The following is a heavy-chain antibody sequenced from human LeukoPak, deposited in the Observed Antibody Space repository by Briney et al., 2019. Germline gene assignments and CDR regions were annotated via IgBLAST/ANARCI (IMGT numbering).Heavy chain of an antibody. CDR3: ASSESGYSSSWYRGYYFDY. V-gene: IGHV3-7*01. CDR1: GFTFSSYW. Sequence: PGGSLRLSCAASGFTFSSYWMSWVRQAPGKGLEWVANIKQDGSEKYYVDSVKGRFTISRDNAKNSLYLQMNSLRAEDTAVYYCASSESGYSSSWYRGYYFDYWGQGTLVTVSS. D-gene: IGHD6-13*01. J-gene: IGHJ4*02. CDR2: IKQDGSEK.